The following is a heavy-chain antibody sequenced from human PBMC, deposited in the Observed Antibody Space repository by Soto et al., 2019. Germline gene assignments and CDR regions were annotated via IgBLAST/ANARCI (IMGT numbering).Heavy chain of an antibody. CDR2: IYNSGRY. V-gene: IGHV4-59*01. Sequence: SETLSLTCTVSGGFIWGWIRQSPDKGLEWIGYIYNSGRYNYNPSLESRLTISIDTSKNQFSLRLAPVTAADTAVYYCARTLTNRQLFDSWSQGTLVTVSS. J-gene: IGHJ4*02. CDR3: ARTLTNRQLFDS. CDR1: GGFI. D-gene: IGHD1-1*01.